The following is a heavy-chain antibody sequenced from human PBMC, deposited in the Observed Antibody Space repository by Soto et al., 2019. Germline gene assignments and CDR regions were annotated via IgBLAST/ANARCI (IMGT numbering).Heavy chain of an antibody. D-gene: IGHD6-13*01. Sequence: PSETLSLTCTVSGGSIGSSSYYWGWIRQPPGKGLEWIGSIYYSGSTYYNPSLKSRVTISVDTSKNQFSLKLSSVTAADTAVYYCARHGELVSSYYYGMDVWGQGTSVIVSS. CDR2: IYYSGST. CDR3: ARHGELVSSYYYGMDV. CDR1: GGSIGSSSYY. J-gene: IGHJ6*02. V-gene: IGHV4-39*01.